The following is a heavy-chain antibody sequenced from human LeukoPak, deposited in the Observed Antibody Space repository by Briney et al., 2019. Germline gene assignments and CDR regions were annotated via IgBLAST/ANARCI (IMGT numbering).Heavy chain of an antibody. CDR3: ARDALSSSPRQKYSSSWYSNY. V-gene: IGHV1-69*05. CDR1: GDTFSSYS. Sequence: ASVKVSCKASGDTFSSYSISWVRQAPGQGLEWMGRINPIFGTANYAQKFQGRVTITTDESTSTAYMELSSLRSEATAVYFCARDALSSSPRQKYSSSWYSNYWGQGTLVTVSS. D-gene: IGHD6-13*01. J-gene: IGHJ4*02. CDR2: INPIFGTA.